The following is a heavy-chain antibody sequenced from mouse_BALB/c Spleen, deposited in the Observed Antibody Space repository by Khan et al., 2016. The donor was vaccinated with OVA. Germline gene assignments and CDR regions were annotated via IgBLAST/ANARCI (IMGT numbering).Heavy chain of an antibody. CDR3: ARSRGYDYDAWFAY. J-gene: IGHJ3*01. D-gene: IGHD2-4*01. CDR2: ISYSGTN. CDR1: GYSITSDYA. V-gene: IGHV3-2*02. Sequence: VPLKESGPGLVKPSQSLSLTCTVTGYSITSDYAWNWIRQFPGNKLEWMGYISYSGTNTSNPSLKSRIYITRDTSKNQFFLHLNSVTTEDTATYYWARSRGYDYDAWFAYWGQGTLVTVSA.